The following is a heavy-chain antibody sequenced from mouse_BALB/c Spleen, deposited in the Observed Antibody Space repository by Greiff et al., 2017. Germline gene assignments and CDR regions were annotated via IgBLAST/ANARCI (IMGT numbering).Heavy chain of an antibody. CDR1: GYTFTSYW. V-gene: IGHV1-69*02. CDR3: TRSLITTATFYWYFDV. CDR2: IYPSDSYT. J-gene: IGHJ1*01. D-gene: IGHD1-2*01. Sequence: QVQLQQPGAELVRPGASVKLSCKASGYTFTSYWINWVKQRPGQGLEWIGNIYPSDSYTNYNQKFKDKATLTVDKSSSTAYMQLSSPTSEDSAVYYCTRSLITTATFYWYFDVWGAGTTVTVSS.